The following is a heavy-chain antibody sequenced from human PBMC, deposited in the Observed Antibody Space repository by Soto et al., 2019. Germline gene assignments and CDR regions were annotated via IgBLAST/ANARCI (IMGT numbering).Heavy chain of an antibody. V-gene: IGHV3-23*01. CDR2: ISGSGGST. CDR1: GFTFSSYA. D-gene: IGHD2-2*01. CDR3: AKDFIWYQLHHYFDY. J-gene: IGHJ4*02. Sequence: EVQLLESGGGLVQPGGSLRLSCAASGFTFSSYAMSWVRQAPGKGLEWVSAISGSGGSTYYAGSVKGRFTISRDNSKNTLYLQMNSLRAEDTAVYYCAKDFIWYQLHHYFDYWGQGTLVTVSS.